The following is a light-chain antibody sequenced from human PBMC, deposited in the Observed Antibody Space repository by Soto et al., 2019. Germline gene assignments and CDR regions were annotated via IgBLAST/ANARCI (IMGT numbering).Light chain of an antibody. CDR2: GAS. V-gene: IGKV3-20*01. CDR3: QQYTTSPPSWA. J-gene: IGKJ1*01. CDR1: QSVSSTY. Sequence: IVFTQPPGTLTLSPGERATHSCRASQSVSSTYLAWYHQKPGQAPRLLIYGASSRATGIPDRFSGSGSGTDFTLTISRLEPEDVAVYYCQQYTTSPPSWAFGQGTKVDIK.